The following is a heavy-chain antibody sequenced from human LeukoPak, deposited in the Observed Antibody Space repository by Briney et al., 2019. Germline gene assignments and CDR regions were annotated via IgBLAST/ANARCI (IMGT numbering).Heavy chain of an antibody. V-gene: IGHV1-69*04. D-gene: IGHD5-24*01. J-gene: IGHJ4*02. Sequence: ASVKVSFKASGGTFSSYAISWVRQAPGQGLEWMGRIIPILGIANYAQKFQGRVTITADKSTSTAYMELSSLRSEDTAVYYCARARRDGYPTQNPFDYWGQGTLVTVSS. CDR2: IIPILGIA. CDR3: ARARRDGYPTQNPFDY. CDR1: GGTFSSYA.